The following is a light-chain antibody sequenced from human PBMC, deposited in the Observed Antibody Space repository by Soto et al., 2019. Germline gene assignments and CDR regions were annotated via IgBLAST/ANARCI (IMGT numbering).Light chain of an antibody. CDR1: VLAKKY. V-gene: IGLV3-27*01. Sequence: SYELTQPSSVSVSPGQTARITCSADVLAKKYARWFQQKPGQAPGLVIYKDSERPSGIPERFSGSSSGTTVTLTISGAQVEDEANYYCYSAADNRGVFGGGTKLTVL. CDR2: KDS. CDR3: YSAADNRGV. J-gene: IGLJ2*01.